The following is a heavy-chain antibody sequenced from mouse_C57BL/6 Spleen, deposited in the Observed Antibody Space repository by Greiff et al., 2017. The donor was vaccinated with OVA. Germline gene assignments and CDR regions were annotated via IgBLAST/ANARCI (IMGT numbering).Heavy chain of an antibody. CDR2: IRSKSNNYAT. CDR1: GFSFNTYA. CDR3: VRPDYYSNYPFAY. Sequence: EVMLVESGGGLVQPKGSLKLSCAASGFSFNTYAMNWVRQAPGKGLEWVARIRSKSNNYATYYADSVKDRFTISRDDSESMLYLQMNNLKTEDTAMYYCVRPDYYSNYPFAYWGQGTLVTVSA. V-gene: IGHV10-1*01. D-gene: IGHD2-5*01. J-gene: IGHJ3*01.